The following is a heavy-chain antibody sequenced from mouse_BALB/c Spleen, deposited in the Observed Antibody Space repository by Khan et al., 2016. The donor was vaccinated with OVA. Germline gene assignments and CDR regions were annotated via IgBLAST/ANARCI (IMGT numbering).Heavy chain of an antibody. J-gene: IGHJ3*01. V-gene: IGHV1-77*01. CDR1: GYTFTDYV. Sequence: QVQLQQSGPELVKPGASVKMSCKASGYTFTDYVMNWVKQRNGQGLEWIGQIYPGSDSTYYNEKFKGKATLTADRSSSTAYMQLSNLTSEDSAVDFCARAGWDVVAYGGQGTLVTVSA. D-gene: IGHD4-1*01. CDR2: IYPGSDST. CDR3: ARAGWDVVAY.